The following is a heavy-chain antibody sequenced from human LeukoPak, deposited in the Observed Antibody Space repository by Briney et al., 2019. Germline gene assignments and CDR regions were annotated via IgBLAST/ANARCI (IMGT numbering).Heavy chain of an antibody. J-gene: IGHJ4*02. CDR3: ARDRDRSGSDLFDY. V-gene: IGHV1-46*01. CDR2: INPSGGAT. D-gene: IGHD3-22*01. Sequence: GASVKVSCKASGYTFTSYYVHWVRQAPGQGPEWMGIINPSGGATRYAQKFQGRVTMTRDMSTSTVYMDPSSLRSDDTALYYCARDRDRSGSDLFDYWGQGTLVTVSS. CDR1: GYTFTSYY.